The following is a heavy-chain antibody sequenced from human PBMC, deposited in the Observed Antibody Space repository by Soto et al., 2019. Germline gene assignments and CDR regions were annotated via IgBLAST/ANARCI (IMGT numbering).Heavy chain of an antibody. Sequence: QVQLQQWGAGLLKPSETLSLTCAVYGGSFSDYYWSWSWIRQPPGKGLEWIGDINHSGSTNYNPSLXXRXXXXXXXXXXXXXXXXXXXXXXXXXXXXXXXXXXXXXXXLGDYYYGMDVWGQGTTVTVS. D-gene: IGHD1-26*01. CDR1: GGSFSDYY. CDR2: INHSGST. J-gene: IGHJ6*02. V-gene: IGHV4-34*01. CDR3: XXXXXXXXXXLGDYYYGMDV.